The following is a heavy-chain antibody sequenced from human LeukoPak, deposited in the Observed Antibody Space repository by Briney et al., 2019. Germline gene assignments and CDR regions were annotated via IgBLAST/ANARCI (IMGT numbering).Heavy chain of an antibody. Sequence: GGSLRLSRAASVFTLSSYAMTWVRQAPGKGLEGVAAISGSGGSTYYAASVKGRFTISRDNSKNTLYLQMNSLRAEDTAVYYCAKNNRTLLMRNDHWGQGTLVTVSS. J-gene: IGHJ5*02. D-gene: IGHD1-14*01. CDR2: ISGSGGST. CDR3: AKNNRTLLMRNDH. CDR1: VFTLSSYA. V-gene: IGHV3-23*01.